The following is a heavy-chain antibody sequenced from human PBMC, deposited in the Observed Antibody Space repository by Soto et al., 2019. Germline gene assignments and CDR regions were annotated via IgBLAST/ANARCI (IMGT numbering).Heavy chain of an antibody. D-gene: IGHD6-19*01. CDR3: ARVVSGWTFDY. CDR2: IWYDGSNK. CDR1: GFTFSSYG. V-gene: IGHV3-33*01. Sequence: GGSLRLSCAASGFTFSSYGMHWVRQVPGKGLEWVAVIWYDGSNKYYADSVKGRFTISRDNSKNTLYLQMNSLRAEDTAVYYCARVVSGWTFDYWGQGTLVTVSS. J-gene: IGHJ4*02.